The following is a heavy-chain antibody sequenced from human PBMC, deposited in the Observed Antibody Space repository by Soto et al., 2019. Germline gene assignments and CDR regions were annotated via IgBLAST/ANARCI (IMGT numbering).Heavy chain of an antibody. V-gene: IGHV1-69*02. Sequence: SVKVSCKASGDTFNDYSIHWVRQAPGQGLEWIGKFVPILGIENLAQKFQGRVIMTRSTSISTAYMELSSLRSEDTAVYYCVRVYGEIDYWGPGTLVTVS. J-gene: IGHJ4*02. D-gene: IGHD4-17*01. CDR3: VRVYGEIDY. CDR1: GDTFNDYS. CDR2: FVPILGIE.